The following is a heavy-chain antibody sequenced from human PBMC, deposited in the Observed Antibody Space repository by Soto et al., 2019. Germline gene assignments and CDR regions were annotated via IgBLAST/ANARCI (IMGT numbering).Heavy chain of an antibody. CDR3: ARSVAVPGAHIDY. Sequence: XETLSLTCTVAGGSISSYYWSWIRQPPGKGLEWIGYIYYTGSTNYSPSLRSRVSISVDTSKNEFSLRLSSVTAADTAVYFCARSVAVPGAHIDYWGQGTQVTVSS. V-gene: IGHV4-59*01. CDR1: GGSISSYY. D-gene: IGHD6-19*01. CDR2: IYYTGST. J-gene: IGHJ4*02.